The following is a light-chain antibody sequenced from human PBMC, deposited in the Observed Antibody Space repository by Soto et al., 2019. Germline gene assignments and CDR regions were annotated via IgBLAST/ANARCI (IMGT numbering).Light chain of an antibody. V-gene: IGKV2-28*01. CDR3: MQALQTPLT. J-gene: IGKJ4*01. CDR1: QSLLHNNGHNY. CDR2: LGS. Sequence: DIVMTQSPLSLPVTPGEPASISCRSSQSLLHNNGHNYLDWYLQKPGQSPQLLLYLGSNRASGGPDRFSGSGAGTDFTLKISRVEAEDVVIYFCMQALQTPLTFGGGTKVEIK.